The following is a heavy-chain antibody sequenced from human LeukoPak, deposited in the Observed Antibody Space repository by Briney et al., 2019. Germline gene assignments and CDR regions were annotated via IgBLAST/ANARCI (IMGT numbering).Heavy chain of an antibody. CDR1: GFTFSSYA. Sequence: PGGSLRLSCAASGFTFSSYAMSWVRQAPGKGLEWVSAISGSGGSTYYADPVKGRFTISRDNSKNTLYLQMNSLRAEDTAVYYCAKDGEVAVARTYYYYYYGMDVWGQGTTVTVSS. CDR2: ISGSGGST. J-gene: IGHJ6*02. CDR3: AKDGEVAVARTYYYYYYGMDV. V-gene: IGHV3-23*01. D-gene: IGHD6-19*01.